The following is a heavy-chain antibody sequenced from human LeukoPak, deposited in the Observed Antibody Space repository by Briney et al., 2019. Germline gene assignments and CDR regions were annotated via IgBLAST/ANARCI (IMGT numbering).Heavy chain of an antibody. Sequence: ASVKVSCKASGYTSTGYYMHWVRQAPGQGLEWMGWINPNSGGTNYAQKFQGRVTMTRDTSISTAYMELSRLRSDDTAVYYCARGTYDSSGYYYGRVFDYWGQGTLVTVSS. J-gene: IGHJ4*02. D-gene: IGHD3-22*01. CDR3: ARGTYDSSGYYYGRVFDY. CDR2: INPNSGGT. CDR1: GYTSTGYY. V-gene: IGHV1-2*02.